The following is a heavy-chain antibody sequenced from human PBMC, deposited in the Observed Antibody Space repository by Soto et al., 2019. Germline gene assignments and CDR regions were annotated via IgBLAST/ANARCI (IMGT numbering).Heavy chain of an antibody. CDR3: ARQISGSGGALDV. V-gene: IGHV5-51*01. D-gene: IGHD1-26*01. CDR2: ISPRDSET. J-gene: IGHJ3*01. CDR1: GYTFTNHS. Sequence: RGESLKISCQASGYTFTNHSIAWVRHMPGKGLQWMGVISPRDSETKYSPSFQGQVTISVDKSISTAYLQWNTLKASDSAMYHCARQISGSGGALDVWGQGTVVTVSS.